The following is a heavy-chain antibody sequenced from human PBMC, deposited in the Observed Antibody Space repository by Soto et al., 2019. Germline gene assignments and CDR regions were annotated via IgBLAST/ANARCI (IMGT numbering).Heavy chain of an antibody. CDR1: GGSISSSSYY. D-gene: IGHD3-16*01. V-gene: IGHV4-39*01. CDR3: ARHLGEPNPRTPPTMAYFDY. J-gene: IGHJ4*02. Sequence: QLQLQESGPGLVKPSETLSLTCTVSGGSISSSSYYWGWIRQPPGKGLEWIGSIYYSGSTYYNPSLKSRVTISVDTSKNQFSLKLSSVTAADTAVYYCARHLGEPNPRTPPTMAYFDYWGQGTLVTVSS. CDR2: IYYSGST.